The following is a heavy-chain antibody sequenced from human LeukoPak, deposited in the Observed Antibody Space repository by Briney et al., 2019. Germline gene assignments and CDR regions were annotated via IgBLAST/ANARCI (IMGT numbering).Heavy chain of an antibody. J-gene: IGHJ4*02. CDR2: INAVNGNT. Sequence: ASVKVSCKASGYTFIIYAINWGRQAPGQRPEWMGWINAVNGNTKYSQKFQGRVTITRDTSASTAYMELTSLTSADTAVYFCARGPRAAADDYWGQGTLVTVSS. V-gene: IGHV1-3*01. CDR3: ARGPRAAADDY. CDR1: GYTFIIYA. D-gene: IGHD6-13*01.